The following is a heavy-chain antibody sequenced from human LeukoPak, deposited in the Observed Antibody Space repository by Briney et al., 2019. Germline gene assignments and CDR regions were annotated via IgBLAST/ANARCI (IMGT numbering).Heavy chain of an antibody. J-gene: IGHJ4*02. D-gene: IGHD3-10*01. CDR3: ARGHTRITMLRGSRSAYYFDY. Sequence: SETLSLTCSVYSGSFSGYYWSWIRQPPGKGLEWIGEINHSVGINYNPSLKSRVTMSLDTSKNQFSLKLSSVTAADTAVYYCARGHTRITMLRGSRSAYYFDYWGQGTLVTVSS. V-gene: IGHV4-34*01. CDR1: SGSFSGYY. CDR2: INHSVGI.